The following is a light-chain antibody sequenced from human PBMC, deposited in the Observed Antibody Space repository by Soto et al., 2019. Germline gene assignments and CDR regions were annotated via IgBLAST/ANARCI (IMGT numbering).Light chain of an antibody. J-gene: IGKJ5*01. V-gene: IGKV3-11*01. Sequence: KVMTLAPPTRSLYAGKRAALCCRAGQSVSSNLTWYQQKPGQPPRLLIYDISTRSTAIPTSVSGNGSGPESTLTISTLEPVAFAAYNSHHSQCSHPIPFSRGTRLPIK. CDR2: DIS. CDR3: HHSQCSHPIP. CDR1: QSVSSN.